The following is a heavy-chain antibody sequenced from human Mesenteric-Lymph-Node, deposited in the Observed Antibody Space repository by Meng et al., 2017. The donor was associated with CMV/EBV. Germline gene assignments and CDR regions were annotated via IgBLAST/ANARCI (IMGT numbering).Heavy chain of an antibody. CDR1: GFTFSSYG. CDR2: VWYDGSIE. D-gene: IGHD4/OR15-4a*01. CDR3: AKDYSRGANDYAYGMDI. V-gene: IGHV3-30*02. Sequence: GESLKISCAASGFTFSSYGMHWVRQAPGKGLEWVSVVWYDGSIEKYGDSVKGRFTTSRDNSKNTLYLEMKSLRVEDTAVYYCAKDYSRGANDYAYGMDIWGQGTTVTVSS. J-gene: IGHJ6*02.